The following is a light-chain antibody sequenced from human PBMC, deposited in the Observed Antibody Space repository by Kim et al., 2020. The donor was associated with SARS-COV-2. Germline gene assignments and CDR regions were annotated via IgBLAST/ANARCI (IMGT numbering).Light chain of an antibody. J-gene: IGKJ3*01. CDR3: LQHNTYPFT. V-gene: IGKV1-17*01. CDR1: QGVKDD. CDR2: AAS. Sequence: ASVGDRVTITCRASQGVKDDLAWYQKKPGMAPKRLVYAASTLQSGVPSRFSGSGYGTEFTLTISSLQPEDFATYYCLQHNTYPFTFGPGTKVDIK.